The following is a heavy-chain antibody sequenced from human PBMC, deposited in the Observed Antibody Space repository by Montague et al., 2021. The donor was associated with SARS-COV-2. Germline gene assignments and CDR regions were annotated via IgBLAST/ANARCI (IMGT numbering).Heavy chain of an antibody. CDR1: GASMSSDY. Sequence: SETLSLTCTVSGASMSSDYWTWIRQPPGKGLEWIGCTHYSGSTDYNPSLKSRVTISVDTSRTQFSLRLTSMSAADTAVYYCARGRGFDWLGLDAYYFDYWGQGALVAVPS. D-gene: IGHD3-9*01. CDR3: ARGRGFDWLGLDAYYFDY. V-gene: IGHV4-59*01. J-gene: IGHJ4*02. CDR2: THYSGST.